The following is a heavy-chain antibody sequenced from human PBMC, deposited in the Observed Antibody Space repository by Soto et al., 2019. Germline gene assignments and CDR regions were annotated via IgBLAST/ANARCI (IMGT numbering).Heavy chain of an antibody. CDR2: IYYSGST. CDR3: ARNAHYDYVWGSYPVYFFDY. V-gene: IGHV4-59*01. J-gene: IGHJ4*02. CDR1: GGSISSYY. Sequence: SETLSLTCTVSGGSISSYYWSWIRQPPGKGLEWIGYIYYSGSTNYNPSLKSRVTISVDTSKNQFSLKLSSVTAADTAVYYCARNAHYDYVWGSYPVYFFDYWGQATLVTVSS. D-gene: IGHD3-16*01.